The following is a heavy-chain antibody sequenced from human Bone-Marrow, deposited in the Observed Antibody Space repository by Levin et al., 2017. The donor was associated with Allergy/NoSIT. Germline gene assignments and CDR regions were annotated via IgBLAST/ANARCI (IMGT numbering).Heavy chain of an antibody. Sequence: PGGSLRLSCVVSGFTFSNYEMSWVRQAPGKGLEWVSYISATASHKYYADSVKGRFTVSRDNVQSSMYLEMNALRVEDTALYYCARIRNGYSLGDVSDSWGHGTMVIVSS. CDR1: GFTFSNYE. CDR2: ISATASHK. V-gene: IGHV3-48*03. CDR3: ARIRNGYSLGDVSDS. J-gene: IGHJ3*02. D-gene: IGHD2-15*01.